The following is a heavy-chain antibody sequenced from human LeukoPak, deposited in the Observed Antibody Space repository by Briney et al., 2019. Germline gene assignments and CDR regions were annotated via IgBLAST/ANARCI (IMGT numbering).Heavy chain of an antibody. D-gene: IGHD3-16*01. CDR2: ISYDGSNK. CDR1: GFTFSSYG. V-gene: IGHV3-30*18. Sequence: GRSLRLSCAASGFTFSSYGMHWVRQAPGKGLEWVAVISYDGSNKYYADSVKGRFTISRDNFKNTLYLQMNSLRAEDTAVYYCAKDEPEGALDYWGQGTLVTVSS. J-gene: IGHJ4*02. CDR3: AKDEPEGALDY.